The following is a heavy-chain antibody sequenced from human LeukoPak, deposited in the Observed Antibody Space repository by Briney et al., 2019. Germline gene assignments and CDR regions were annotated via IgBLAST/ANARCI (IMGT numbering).Heavy chain of an antibody. CDR3: ARWIAAAGFDS. V-gene: IGHV3-64*01. CDR1: GFTFRSYA. CDR2: ISGNGAGT. D-gene: IGHD6-13*01. Sequence: GGSLRLSCAASGFTFRSYAMYWVRQAPGKGLEYVSSISGNGAGTYYGNSVKGRFNISRDNSKNTLYLQMGSLRAEDMAVYYCARWIAAAGFDSWGQGTLVTVSS. J-gene: IGHJ4*02.